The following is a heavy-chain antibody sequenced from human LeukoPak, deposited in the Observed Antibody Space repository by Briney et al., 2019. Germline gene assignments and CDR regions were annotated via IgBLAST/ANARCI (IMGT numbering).Heavy chain of an antibody. D-gene: IGHD6-13*01. CDR2: ISAYNGNT. J-gene: IGHJ4*02. Sequence: ASVKVSCKAPGYTFTSYGISWVRQAPGQGLEWMEWISAYNGNTNYAQKLQGRVTMTTDTSTSTAYMELRSLRSDDTAVYYCARFGIAAAGRRGFDYWGQGTLVTVSS. CDR1: GYTFTSYG. CDR3: ARFGIAAAGRRGFDY. V-gene: IGHV1-18*04.